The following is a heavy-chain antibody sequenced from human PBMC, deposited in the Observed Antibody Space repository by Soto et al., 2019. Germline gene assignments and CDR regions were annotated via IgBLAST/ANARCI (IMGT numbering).Heavy chain of an antibody. CDR3: AKDDDTSSHYSLLDF. D-gene: IGHD3-22*01. CDR1: GFTFSHYG. CDR2: TWSGGRGE. V-gene: IGHV3-33*06. J-gene: IGHJ4*02. Sequence: SLRLSCAASGFTFSHYGIHWVRQAPCKGLEWVAVTWSGGRGEYYADSVRGRFTISRDNSKTTVYLQMNSLRVEDTAVYYCAKDDDTSSHYSLLDFRGQRTLVTVS.